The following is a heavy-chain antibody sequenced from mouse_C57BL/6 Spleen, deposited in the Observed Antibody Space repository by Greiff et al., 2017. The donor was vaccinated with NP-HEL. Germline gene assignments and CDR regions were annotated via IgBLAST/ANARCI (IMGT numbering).Heavy chain of an antibody. Sequence: VQLQQSGAELVRPGTSVKVSCKASGYAFTNYLIEWVKQRPGQGLEWIGVINPGSGGTNYNEKFKGKATLTADKSSSTAYMQLSSLTSEDSAVYFCARGDGYSYAMDYWGQGTSVTVSS. CDR1: GYAFTNYL. D-gene: IGHD2-3*01. CDR2: INPGSGGT. V-gene: IGHV1-54*01. CDR3: ARGDGYSYAMDY. J-gene: IGHJ4*01.